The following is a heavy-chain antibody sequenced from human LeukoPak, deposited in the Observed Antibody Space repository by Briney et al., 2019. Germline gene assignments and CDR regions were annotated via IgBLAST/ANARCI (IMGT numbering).Heavy chain of an antibody. J-gene: IGHJ4*02. CDR3: TRHGSYSHGF. CDR1: GGSISSYS. CDR2: IHFSGST. Sequence: SETLSLTCTVSGGSISSYSWNWIRQPPGKGLEWIGYIHFSGSTDYNPSLKSRVTISVDTSKNQFSLKLSSVTAADTAVYYCTRHGSYSHGFWGQGALVTVAS. D-gene: IGHD3-10*01. V-gene: IGHV4-59*08.